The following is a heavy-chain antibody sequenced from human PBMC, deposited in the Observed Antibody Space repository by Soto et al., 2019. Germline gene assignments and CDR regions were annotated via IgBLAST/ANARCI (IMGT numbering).Heavy chain of an antibody. J-gene: IGHJ4*02. CDR1: GFSLRTSGMC. V-gene: IGHV2-70*01. D-gene: IGHD5-12*01. CDR3: ARISRVSGRHRGYYFDY. CDR2: IDWDDDK. Sequence: SCPTLVNPTQTLTLTCTFSGFSLRTSGMCXSWIRQPPGKALEWLALIDWDDDKYYSTSLKTRLTISKDTSKNQVVLTMTNMDPVDTATYYCARISRVSGRHRGYYFDYWGQGSLVTVSS.